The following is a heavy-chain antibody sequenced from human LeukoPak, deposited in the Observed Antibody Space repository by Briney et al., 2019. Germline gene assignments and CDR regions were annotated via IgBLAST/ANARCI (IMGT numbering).Heavy chain of an antibody. D-gene: IGHD1-26*01. Sequence: GSLRLSCAASGFTFSGYSMNWVRQAPGKGLEWVSSISTTSDYIHYADSLKGRVAISRDNAKNSLYLQMNRWTAEDPPVNYCARGGIYSQGCAYWGQGSLVTASS. CDR1: GFTFSGYS. J-gene: IGHJ4*02. CDR2: ISTTSDYI. V-gene: IGHV3-21*01. CDR3: ARGGIYSQGCAY.